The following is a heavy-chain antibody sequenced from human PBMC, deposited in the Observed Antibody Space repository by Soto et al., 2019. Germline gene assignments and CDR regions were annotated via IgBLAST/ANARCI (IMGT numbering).Heavy chain of an antibody. J-gene: IGHJ6*02. D-gene: IGHD3-22*01. Sequence: ASVKVSCKASGYSFTKYSIQCARHAPGQSLEWMGWTNAGNGNTKYSQKFQGRVTITRDTSASTAYMELSSLRSEDTSVYYCGRDSKWDDTSVGMDVWGQGTKVTV. CDR3: GRDSKWDDTSVGMDV. CDR2: TNAGNGNT. V-gene: IGHV1-3*01. CDR1: GYSFTKYS.